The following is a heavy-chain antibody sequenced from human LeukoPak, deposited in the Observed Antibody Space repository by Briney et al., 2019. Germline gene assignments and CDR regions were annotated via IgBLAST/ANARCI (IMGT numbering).Heavy chain of an antibody. V-gene: IGHV3-66*01. Sequence: GGSLRLSCEASGFSVSSNYMSWVRQAPGKGLEWVSVFYAGGSTYYTDSVKGRFTISRDTSKNSLYLQMNSLRPEDTAVYYCARAPYGRYYFDYWGQGTLVTVSS. D-gene: IGHD1-1*01. CDR1: GFSVSSNY. CDR3: ARAPYGRYYFDY. CDR2: FYAGGST. J-gene: IGHJ4*02.